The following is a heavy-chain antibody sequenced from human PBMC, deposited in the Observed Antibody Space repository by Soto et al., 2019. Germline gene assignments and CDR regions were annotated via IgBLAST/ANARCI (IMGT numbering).Heavy chain of an antibody. D-gene: IGHD6-19*01. CDR3: VKDRSTSDWYGYFDY. J-gene: IGHJ4*02. CDR2: ISNSGDNT. Sequence: PWGSLRLSCAASGFTFITYAIIFFRYSPVRGLEWVSAISNSGDNTYYADSVKGRFTISRDNSKNTLYLQMNSLRGEDTAVYYCVKDRSTSDWYGYFDYWGQGTLVTVSS. CDR1: GFTFITYA. V-gene: IGHV3-23*01.